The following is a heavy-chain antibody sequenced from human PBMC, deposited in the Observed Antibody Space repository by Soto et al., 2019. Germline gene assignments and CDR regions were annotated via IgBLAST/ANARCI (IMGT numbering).Heavy chain of an antibody. Sequence: EVQLVESGGGLGQPGGSLRLSCTASGFTFSNYWMSWVRQAPGEGLEWVANMNQDGSERYYVDSVKGRFTISRDNAKNSLYLQVSSLRAEDTAIYYCTRDRSGTMLFWGQGTLVTVSS. CDR2: MNQDGSER. CDR1: GFTFSNYW. CDR3: TRDRSGTMLF. J-gene: IGHJ4*02. V-gene: IGHV3-7*01. D-gene: IGHD1-7*01.